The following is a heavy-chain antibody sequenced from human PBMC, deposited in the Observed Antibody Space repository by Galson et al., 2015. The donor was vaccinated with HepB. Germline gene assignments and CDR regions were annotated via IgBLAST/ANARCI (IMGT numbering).Heavy chain of an antibody. CDR3: ARKILTGSDRGTADY. J-gene: IGHJ4*02. CDR1: GFTFTSCT. D-gene: IGHD1-1*01. V-gene: IGHV3-21*01. Sequence: SLRLSCAVSGFTFTSCTMYWVRQAPGKGLEWVSSISSSSTYIYYADSVKGRFTISRDNPKNSLYLQMNSLRAEDTAVYYCARKILTGSDRGTADYWGQGTLVTVSS. CDR2: ISSSSTYI.